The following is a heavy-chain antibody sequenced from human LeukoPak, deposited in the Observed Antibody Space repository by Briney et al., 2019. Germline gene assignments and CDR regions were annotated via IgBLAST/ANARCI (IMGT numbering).Heavy chain of an antibody. J-gene: IGHJ5*02. CDR1: GGTFSSYA. D-gene: IGHD1-26*01. V-gene: IGHV1-69*06. CDR2: IIPIFGTA. Sequence: GASVKVSCKASGGTFSSYAISWVRQAPGQGLEWMGGIIPIFGTANYAQKFQGRVTITADKSTSTAYMELSSLRSEDTAVYYCARGRGSYTTAYNWFDPWGQGTLVTVSS. CDR3: ARGRGSYTTAYNWFDP.